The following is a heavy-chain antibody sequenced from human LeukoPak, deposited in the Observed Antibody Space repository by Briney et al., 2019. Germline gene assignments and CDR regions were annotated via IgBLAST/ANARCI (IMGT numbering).Heavy chain of an antibody. CDR2: ISAYNGNT. V-gene: IGHV1-18*01. CDR3: ARDGYYDFWSGYYREYYFDY. D-gene: IGHD3-3*01. Sequence: ASVKVSCKASGYTFTSYGISWVRQAPGQGLEWMGWISAYNGNTNYAQKLQGRVTMTTDTSTSTAYMELRSLRSDDTAVYYCARDGYYDFWSGYYREYYFDYWGQGTLVTVSS. CDR1: GYTFTSYG. J-gene: IGHJ4*02.